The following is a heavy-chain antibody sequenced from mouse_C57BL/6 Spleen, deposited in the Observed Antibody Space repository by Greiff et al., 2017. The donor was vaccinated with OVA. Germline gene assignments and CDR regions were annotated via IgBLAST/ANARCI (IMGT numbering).Heavy chain of an antibody. J-gene: IGHJ4*01. V-gene: IGHV1-52*01. CDR3: ARQHRLRGYAMDY. Sequence: QVQLQQPGAELVRPGSSVKLSCKASGYTFTSSWMHWVKQRPIQGLEWIGNIDPSDSETYYNQKFKDKATLTVDKSSSTAYMQLSSLTSEDSAVYYCARQHRLRGYAMDYWGQGTSVTVSS. D-gene: IGHD3-2*02. CDR1: GYTFTSSW. CDR2: IDPSDSET.